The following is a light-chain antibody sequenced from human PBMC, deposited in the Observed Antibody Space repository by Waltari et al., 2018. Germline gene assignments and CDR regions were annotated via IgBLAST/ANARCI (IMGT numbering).Light chain of an antibody. CDR3: AAWDDTLNGRV. V-gene: IGLV1-44*01. CDR2: TNN. J-gene: IGLJ3*02. Sequence: QSVLTQPPSASGTPGQGVTISCSGSSSNIGGNSVSWYQQLPGPAPKLLIYTNNQRPSGVPDRFSGSKSGTSASLAISGLQSEDEAHYYCAAWDDTLNGRVFGGGTKVTVL. CDR1: SSNIGGNS.